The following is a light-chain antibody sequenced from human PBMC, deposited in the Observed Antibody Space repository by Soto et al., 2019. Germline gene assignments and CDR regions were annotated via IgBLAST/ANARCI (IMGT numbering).Light chain of an antibody. V-gene: IGKV3-15*01. CDR2: DAS. CDR1: QSVSNN. Sequence: EIVMTQSPVTLSLSPGEGATLSCRTSQSVSNNLAWYQQKPGQAPRLLIFDASTRATGIPARVSGGGSGTEFTLTVSSLQSEDFAVYYCQQYNNWPYTFGQGTKLEIK. J-gene: IGKJ2*01. CDR3: QQYNNWPYT.